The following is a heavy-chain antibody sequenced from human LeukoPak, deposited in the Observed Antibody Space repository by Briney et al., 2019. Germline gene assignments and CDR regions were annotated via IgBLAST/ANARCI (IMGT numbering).Heavy chain of an antibody. Sequence: GGSLRLSCAASGFTFSNAWMSWVRQAPGKGLEWVGRIKSKTDGGTTDYAAPVKGRFTISRDDSKNTLYLQMNSLKTEDTAAYYCTTNHGSYLGFDYWGQGTLVTVSS. V-gene: IGHV3-15*01. CDR3: TTNHGSYLGFDY. D-gene: IGHD1-26*01. J-gene: IGHJ4*02. CDR2: IKSKTDGGTT. CDR1: GFTFSNAW.